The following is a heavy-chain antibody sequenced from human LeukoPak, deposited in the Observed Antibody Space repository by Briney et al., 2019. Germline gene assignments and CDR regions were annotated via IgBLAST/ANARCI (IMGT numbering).Heavy chain of an antibody. D-gene: IGHD5-24*01. J-gene: IGHJ4*02. V-gene: IGHV5-51*01. CDR1: GYSFTSYW. CDR3: ARSCRDGYRDFDY. Sequence: GESLKISCKGSGYSFTSYWIGWVCQMSGKGLEWMGIIYPGDSDSRYSPSFQGQVTISADKSISTAYLQWSSLKASDTAMYYCARSCRDGYRDFDYWGQGTLVTVSS. CDR2: IYPGDSDS.